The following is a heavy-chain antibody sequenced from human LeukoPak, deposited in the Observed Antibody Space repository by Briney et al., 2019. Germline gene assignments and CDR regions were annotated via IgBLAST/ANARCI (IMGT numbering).Heavy chain of an antibody. J-gene: IGHJ2*01. V-gene: IGHV3-23*01. CDR2: ISGSGGTT. Sequence: GGSLRLSCAASGFTFSSYAMSWVRQAPGKGLEWVSVISGSGGTTHYADSVKGRFIITRDNSKNTVYLQMNSLRAEDTAVYHCAREGAYQLLGYWYFDLWGRGTLVPVSS. D-gene: IGHD2-21*01. CDR1: GFTFSSYA. CDR3: AREGAYQLLGYWYFDL.